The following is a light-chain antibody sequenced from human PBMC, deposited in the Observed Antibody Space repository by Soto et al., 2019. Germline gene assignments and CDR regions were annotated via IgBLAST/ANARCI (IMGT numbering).Light chain of an antibody. CDR3: QQLNSYPLT. J-gene: IGKJ4*01. Sequence: IQLTQSPSFLSASVGDRVTITCRASQGISSYLAWYQQKPGKAPKLLIYAASTLQSGVPSRFSGGGSGTEFTLIISSLQPEDFATYYCQQLNSYPLTFGGGTKVDIK. CDR2: AAS. CDR1: QGISSY. V-gene: IGKV1-9*01.